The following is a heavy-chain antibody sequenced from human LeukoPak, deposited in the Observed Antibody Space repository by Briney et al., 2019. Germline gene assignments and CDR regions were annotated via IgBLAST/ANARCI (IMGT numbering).Heavy chain of an antibody. Sequence: GGSLRLSCAASGFTFSSYSMNWVRQAPGKGLEWVSYISSSSSTIYYADSVKGRFTISRDNSKSTLYLQMNSLRAEDTAVYYCARTGVREYDYYDSSGYDFDYWGQGTLVTVSS. J-gene: IGHJ4*02. CDR1: GFTFSSYS. CDR3: ARTGVREYDYYDSSGYDFDY. V-gene: IGHV3-48*01. CDR2: ISSSSSTI. D-gene: IGHD3-22*01.